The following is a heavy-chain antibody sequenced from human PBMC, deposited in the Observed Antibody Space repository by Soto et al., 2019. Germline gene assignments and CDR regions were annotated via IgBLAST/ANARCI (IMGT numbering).Heavy chain of an antibody. CDR3: ARGIGYNFGHFDP. D-gene: IGHD5-18*01. CDR2: MYYSGTT. J-gene: IGHJ5*02. CDR1: GGSISNYY. Sequence: SETLSLTCTVSGGSISNYYWTWIRLPPGKGLEWIGYMYYSGTTNYNPPLKSRVTISLDTSKNQFSLKLTSVTAADTAMYYCARGIGYNFGHFDPWGQGTLVTVSS. V-gene: IGHV4-59*01.